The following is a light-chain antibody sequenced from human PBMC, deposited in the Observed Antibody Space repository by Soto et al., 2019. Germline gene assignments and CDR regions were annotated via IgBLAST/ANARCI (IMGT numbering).Light chain of an antibody. Sequence: DIQMPQSPSTLSASVGDRVTITCRASQSISTWLAWYQQKPGKAPKFLIYDASSLESGVPSRFSGSGSGTEFTLTISSLQPDDFATYYCQQYNSYPLTFGQGTKVEIK. CDR1: QSISTW. V-gene: IGKV1-5*01. CDR3: QQYNSYPLT. CDR2: DAS. J-gene: IGKJ1*01.